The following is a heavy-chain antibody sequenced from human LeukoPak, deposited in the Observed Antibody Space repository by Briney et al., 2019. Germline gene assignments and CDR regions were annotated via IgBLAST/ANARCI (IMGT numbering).Heavy chain of an antibody. J-gene: IGHJ4*02. Sequence: AGGSLRLSCAASGFSFSDYNMHWVRQVPGKGLEWVSIISGDGGRTSYADSVKGRVTISRDNSKNSLYLQMNSLRTEDTAFYYCAKDVSGSIDSWGQGTLVTVSS. D-gene: IGHD5/OR15-5a*01. CDR2: ISGDGGRT. V-gene: IGHV3-43*02. CDR1: GFSFSDYN. CDR3: AKDVSGSIDS.